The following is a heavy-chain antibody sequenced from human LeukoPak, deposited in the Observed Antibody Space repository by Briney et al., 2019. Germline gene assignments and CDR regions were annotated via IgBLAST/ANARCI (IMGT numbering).Heavy chain of an antibody. CDR1: GFTVSNNY. D-gene: IGHD3/OR15-3a*01. CDR3: ARDGLDRGSREYYFDF. CDR2: IYSSGNT. Sequence: GGSLRPSCAASGFTVSNNYMSWVRQAPGKGLEWVSVIYSSGNTYYADSVKGRFTISRDNSKNTLYLQMNSLRAEDTAVYYCARDGLDRGSREYYFDFWGQGTLVTVSS. J-gene: IGHJ4*02. V-gene: IGHV3-53*01.